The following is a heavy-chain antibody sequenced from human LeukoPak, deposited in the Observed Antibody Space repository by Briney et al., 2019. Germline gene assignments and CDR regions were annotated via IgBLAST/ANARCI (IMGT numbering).Heavy chain of an antibody. CDR3: ARVTLYYDSSPLGY. V-gene: IGHV3-21*01. CDR2: ISSSSSYI. J-gene: IGHJ4*02. D-gene: IGHD3-22*01. Sequence: GGSLRLSCAASGFTVSSNYMNWVRQAPGKGLEWVSSISSSSSYIYYADSVKGRFTISRDNAKNSLYLQMNSLRAEDTAVYYCARVTLYYDSSPLGYWGQGTLVTVSS. CDR1: GFTVSSNY.